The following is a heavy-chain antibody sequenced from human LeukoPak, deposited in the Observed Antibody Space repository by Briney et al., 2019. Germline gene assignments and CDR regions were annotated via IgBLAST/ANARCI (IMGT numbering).Heavy chain of an antibody. CDR3: ARGGTYSRVLYFQH. J-gene: IGHJ1*01. V-gene: IGHV3-33*01. CDR2: IWYDGSNK. Sequence: GGSLRLSCAASGFTFSGYGMHWVRQAPGKGLEWVSVIWYDGSNKYYADSVKGRFTISRDSSKNTLYLQINSLRAEDTAVYYCARGGTYSRVLYFQHWGQGTLVTVSS. CDR1: GFTFSGYG. D-gene: IGHD6-13*01.